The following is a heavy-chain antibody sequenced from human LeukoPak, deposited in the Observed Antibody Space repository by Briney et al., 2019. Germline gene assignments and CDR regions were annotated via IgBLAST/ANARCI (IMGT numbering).Heavy chain of an antibody. D-gene: IGHD3-3*01. J-gene: IGHJ6*03. CDR2: IGPGGET. Sequence: GGSLRLSCAASGLTFSSYDMHWVRQSTGQGLEWVSAIGPGGETYYSGSVKGRFAISRDNASNSLFLHINSLRAEDTAVYYCARDQFYDFWSGHSRPSMDVWGKGTTVTVS. CDR1: GLTFSSYD. CDR3: ARDQFYDFWSGHSRPSMDV. V-gene: IGHV3-13*01.